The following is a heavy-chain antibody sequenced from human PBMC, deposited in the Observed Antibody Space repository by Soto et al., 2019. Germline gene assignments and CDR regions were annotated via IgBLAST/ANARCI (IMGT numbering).Heavy chain of an antibody. Sequence: GSLRLSCAASGFTFSSYSMNWVRQAAGRGLEWVSGISGAGGTTYYADSVKGRFTVSRDNSKNTLYLQMNSVKAEDTAVYYCAKDLVRYHNWGQGTLVTVSS. D-gene: IGHD1-26*01. CDR2: ISGAGGTT. CDR3: AKDLVRYHN. J-gene: IGHJ4*02. CDR1: GFTFSSYS. V-gene: IGHV3-23*01.